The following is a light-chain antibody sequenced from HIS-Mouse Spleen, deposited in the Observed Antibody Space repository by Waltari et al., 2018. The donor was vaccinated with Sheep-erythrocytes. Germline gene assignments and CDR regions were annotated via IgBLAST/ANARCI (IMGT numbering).Light chain of an antibody. CDR3: MQALQTPWT. Sequence: DIVMTQSPLSLPVTPGEPASISCRSSQSLLHSNGYNYLDWYPQKPGQSPQPLIYLASTRASGVPDRFSGSGSGTDFTLKIRRVEAEDVGVYYCMQALQTPWTFGQGTKVEIK. CDR1: QSLLHSNGYNY. J-gene: IGKJ1*01. V-gene: IGKV2-28*01. CDR2: LAS.